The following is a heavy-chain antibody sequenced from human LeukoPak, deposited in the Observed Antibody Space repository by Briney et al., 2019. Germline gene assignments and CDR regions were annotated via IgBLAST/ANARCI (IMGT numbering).Heavy chain of an antibody. CDR2: IYYSGST. D-gene: IGHD2-15*01. V-gene: IGHV4-39*01. J-gene: IGHJ4*02. Sequence: SETLSLTCTVSGGSISSSSYYWAWIRQSPGKGLECIGSIYYSGSTYYNPSLKSRVTISVDTSKNQLSLKLSSVTAADTAVYYCARQRCSGGSCFFSDYFDYWGQGALVTVSS. CDR1: GGSISSSSYY. CDR3: ARQRCSGGSCFFSDYFDY.